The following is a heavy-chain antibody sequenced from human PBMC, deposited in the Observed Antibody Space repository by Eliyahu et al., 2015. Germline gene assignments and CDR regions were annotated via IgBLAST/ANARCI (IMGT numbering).Heavy chain of an antibody. D-gene: IGHD1-26*01. J-gene: IGHJ4*02. CDR3: AKNWGWRGSYFDY. CDR2: ISYDGSNK. Sequence: GFTFSSYGMHWVRQAPGKGLEWVAVISYDGSNKYYADSVKGRFTISRDNSKNTLYLQMNSLRAEDTAVYYCAKNWGWRGSYFDYWGQGTLVTVSS. CDR1: GFTFSSYG. V-gene: IGHV3-30*18.